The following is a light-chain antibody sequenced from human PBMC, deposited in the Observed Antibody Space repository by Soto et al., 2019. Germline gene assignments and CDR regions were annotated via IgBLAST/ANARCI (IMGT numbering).Light chain of an antibody. CDR1: QSVSSN. CDR2: DAS. V-gene: IGKV3-15*01. CDR3: QQYNTWPLT. J-gene: IGKJ3*01. Sequence: ETVMTQSPATLSVSPGERPTLYCRASQSVSSNLAWYQQKHGQAPRLLIYDASTRATGIPARFSGSGSGTEFTLTISSLQSEDFAVYYCQQYNTWPLTFGPGTKVDIK.